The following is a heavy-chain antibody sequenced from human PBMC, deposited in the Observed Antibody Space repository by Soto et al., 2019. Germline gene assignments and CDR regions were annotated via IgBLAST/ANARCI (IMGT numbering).Heavy chain of an antibody. J-gene: IGHJ6*03. Sequence: SETLSLTCTVSGGSISSYYWSWIRQPPGKGLEWIGYIYYSGSTNYNPSLKSRVTISVDTSKNQFSLKLSSVTAADTAVYYCARLPRGVGIGYYMDVWGKGTTVTVSS. V-gene: IGHV4-59*08. D-gene: IGHD2-2*03. CDR2: IYYSGST. CDR1: GGSISSYY. CDR3: ARLPRGVGIGYYMDV.